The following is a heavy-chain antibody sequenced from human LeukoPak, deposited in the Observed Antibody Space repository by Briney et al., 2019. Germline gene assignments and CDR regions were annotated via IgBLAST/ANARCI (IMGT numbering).Heavy chain of an antibody. CDR2: ISYDGSNK. V-gene: IGHV3-30*18. CDR1: GFTFSSYG. D-gene: IGHD3-22*01. Sequence: GRSLRLSCAASGFTFSSYGMHWVRQAPGKGLEWVAVISYDGSNKYYADSVKGRFTISRDNSKNTLYLQMNSLRAEDTAVYYCAKFSGYYFRDAFDIWGQGTMVTVSS. CDR3: AKFSGYYFRDAFDI. J-gene: IGHJ3*02.